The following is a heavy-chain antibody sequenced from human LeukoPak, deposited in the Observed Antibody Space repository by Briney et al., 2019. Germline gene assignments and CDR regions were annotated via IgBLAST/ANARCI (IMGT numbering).Heavy chain of an antibody. V-gene: IGHV4-59*01. CDR3: AREGCSGGSCNLDF. CDR2: IFYSGST. J-gene: IGHJ4*02. D-gene: IGHD2-15*01. Sequence: SETLSPTCTVSGASINSDYWSWIRQPPGKGLEWIGNIFYSGSTLYNPSLKSRVTISVDRSMNQFSLRLTSVTAADTAVYYCAREGCSGGSCNLDFWGQGALVTVSS. CDR1: GASINSDY.